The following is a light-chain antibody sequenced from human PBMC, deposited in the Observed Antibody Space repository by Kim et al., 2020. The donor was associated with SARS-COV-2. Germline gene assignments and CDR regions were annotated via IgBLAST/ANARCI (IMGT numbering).Light chain of an antibody. V-gene: IGLV3-19*01. J-gene: IGLJ2*01. CDR3: NSRDSSGNLVV. Sequence: SSELTQDPAVSVALGQTVRITCQGNSLRKYFATWYQQKPGQAPILVIYGLSNRPSVIPDRFTGSTSGDTASLTITGAQAEDEADYYCNSRDSSGNLVVFGGGTQLTVL. CDR1: SLRKYF. CDR2: GLS.